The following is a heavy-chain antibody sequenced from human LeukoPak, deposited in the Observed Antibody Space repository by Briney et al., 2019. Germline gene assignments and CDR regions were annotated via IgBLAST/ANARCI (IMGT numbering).Heavy chain of an antibody. Sequence: GGSLRLSCVASGFTFSSCSMTWVRQAPGKGLECVSTITPTADWTFYADSVKGRFSISRDNSKNTVYLQMNSLRAEDTAVYYCTRGPGRSSSPYYGMDVWGQGTAVTVSS. CDR3: TRGPGRSSSPYYGMDV. J-gene: IGHJ6*02. V-gene: IGHV3-23*01. CDR1: GFTFSSCS. CDR2: ITPTADWT. D-gene: IGHD6-6*01.